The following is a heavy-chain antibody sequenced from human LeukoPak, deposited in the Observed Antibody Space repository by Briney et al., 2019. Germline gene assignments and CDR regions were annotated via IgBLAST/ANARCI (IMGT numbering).Heavy chain of an antibody. J-gene: IGHJ6*03. CDR2: INSDGSST. CDR1: GFTFSSYW. CDR3: ARDTAQLIRYYYYYYYMDV. V-gene: IGHV3-74*01. D-gene: IGHD5-18*01. Sequence: GGSLRLSCAASGFTFSSYWMHWVRQAPGKGLVWVSRINSDGSSTSYADSVKGRFTISRDNAKNTLYLQMNSLRAEDTAVYYCARDTAQLIRYYYYYYYMDVWGKGTTVTVSS.